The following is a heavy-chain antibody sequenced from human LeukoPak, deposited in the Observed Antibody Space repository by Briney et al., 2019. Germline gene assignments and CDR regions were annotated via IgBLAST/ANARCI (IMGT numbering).Heavy chain of an antibody. V-gene: IGHV3-23*01. J-gene: IGHJ4*02. D-gene: IGHD5-18*01. Sequence: GGSLRLSCVASGFTFSTFAMIWVRQPPGKGLEWVSSIFPSGGEIHYADSVRGRFTISRDNSKNILSLQMNSLRAEDTATYYCATYRQVLLPFDSWGQGTLVTVSS. CDR1: GFTFSTFA. CDR3: ATYRQVLLPFDS. CDR2: IFPSGGEI.